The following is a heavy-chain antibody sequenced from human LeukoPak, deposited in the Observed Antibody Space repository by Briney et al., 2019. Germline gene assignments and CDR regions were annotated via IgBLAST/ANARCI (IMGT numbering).Heavy chain of an antibody. D-gene: IGHD4-23*01. CDR3: ARHRQTVATGYFDS. CDR2: IYPGDSDT. CDR1: GYSFASYW. V-gene: IGHV5-51*01. Sequence: GESLKISCRGSGYSFASYWIGWVRQMARKGLEWMGVIYPGDSDTRYSPSFQGQVTISADKSISTAYLQWSSLKDSDTAMYFCARHRQTVATGYFDSWGQGTLVTVSS. J-gene: IGHJ4*02.